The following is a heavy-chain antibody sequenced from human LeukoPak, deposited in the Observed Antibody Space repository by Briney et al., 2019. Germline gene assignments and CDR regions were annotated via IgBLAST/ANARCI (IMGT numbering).Heavy chain of an antibody. CDR2: ISGDGGST. CDR1: GFTFDDYA. V-gene: IGHV3-43*02. CDR3: AKDSHYYDSSGPTSGFDY. D-gene: IGHD3-22*01. J-gene: IGHJ4*02. Sequence: GGSLRLSCAASGFTFDDYAMHWVRQAPGKGLEWVSLISGDGGSTYYADSVKGRFTISRDSSKNSLYLQMNSLRTEDTALYYCAKDSHYYDSSGPTSGFDYWGQGTLVTVPS.